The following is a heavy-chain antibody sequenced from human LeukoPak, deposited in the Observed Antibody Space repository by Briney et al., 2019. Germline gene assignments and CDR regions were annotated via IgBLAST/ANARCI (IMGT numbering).Heavy chain of an antibody. Sequence: PSETLSLTCTVSGGSISSYYWSWIRQPPGKGLEWIGYIYYSGSTNYNPSLKSRVTMSVDTSKNQFSLKLSSVTAADTAVYYCATSWRLYGSGRSYAFDIWGQGTMVTVSS. D-gene: IGHD3-10*01. V-gene: IGHV4-59*12. CDR1: GGSISSYY. CDR2: IYYSGST. J-gene: IGHJ3*02. CDR3: ATSWRLYGSGRSYAFDI.